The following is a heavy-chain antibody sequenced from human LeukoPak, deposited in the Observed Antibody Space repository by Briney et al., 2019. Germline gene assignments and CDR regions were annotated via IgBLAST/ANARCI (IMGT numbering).Heavy chain of an antibody. CDR3: ARDQGSGMRWFDP. J-gene: IGHJ5*02. V-gene: IGHV4-31*01. CDR1: GGSITSAGYY. D-gene: IGHD3-10*01. Sequence: KTSETLSLTCTVSGGSITSAGYYWHWIRQLPGKGLEWIGYIYYSGSTYYNPSLKSQVTISVDTSKNQSSRKLSSVTAADTAVYYCARDQGSGMRWFDPWGQGTLVTVSS. CDR2: IYYSGST.